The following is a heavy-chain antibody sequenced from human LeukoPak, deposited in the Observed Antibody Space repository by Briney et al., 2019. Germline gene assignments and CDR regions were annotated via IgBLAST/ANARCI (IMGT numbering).Heavy chain of an antibody. D-gene: IGHD3-3*01. V-gene: IGHV3-23*01. CDR1: GFIFSSYS. Sequence: PGGSLRLSCAASGFIFSSYSMIWVRQAPGRGLEWVATLSGSGAGTYYSDSVQGRFTISRDNSKRTLFLQMNSLRAEDTAFYYCAKAELGVDTFFDYWGQGTLVTVSS. CDR3: AKAELGVDTFFDY. CDR2: LSGSGAGT. J-gene: IGHJ4*02.